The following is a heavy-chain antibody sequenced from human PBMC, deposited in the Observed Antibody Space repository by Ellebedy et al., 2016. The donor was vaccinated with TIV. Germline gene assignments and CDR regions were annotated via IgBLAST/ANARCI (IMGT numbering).Heavy chain of an antibody. V-gene: IGHV1-24*01. J-gene: IGHJ4*02. CDR1: TYTLSELS. Sequence: ASVKVSXXVSTYTLSELSMHWVRQAPGKGLEWMGGYDPESGEIVYAQKFRGRVTMTEDRSIDTVYMELRSLRPEDTATYYCATEGVEGIPGKYLWGRGTLVTVSS. CDR2: YDPESGEI. D-gene: IGHD1-20*01. CDR3: ATEGVEGIPGKYL.